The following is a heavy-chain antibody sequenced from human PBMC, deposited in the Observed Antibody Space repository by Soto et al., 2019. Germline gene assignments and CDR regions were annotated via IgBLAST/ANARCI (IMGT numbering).Heavy chain of an antibody. Sequence: VQLLGSGGVLVQPGGSLRLSCAASGFTFSNYAMHWVRQAPGKGLEWVSTISAGGDKTFYADSVRGRFTISRDNSRNTLYLQVDRLSAEDTAVFFCANCAVTSNDFCGPLDHWGQGTPVTVSS. D-gene: IGHD2-8*01. CDR2: ISAGGDKT. CDR1: GFTFSNYA. V-gene: IGHV3-23*01. CDR3: ANCAVTSNDFCGPLDH. J-gene: IGHJ4*02.